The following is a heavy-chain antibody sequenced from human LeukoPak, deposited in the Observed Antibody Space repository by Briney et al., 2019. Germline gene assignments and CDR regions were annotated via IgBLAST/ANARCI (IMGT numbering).Heavy chain of an antibody. CDR3: AKDQGPGIAAAGTGY. J-gene: IGHJ4*02. V-gene: IGHV3-23*01. CDR2: TSGSGGST. Sequence: AGGSLRLSCAASGFTFSSYGMSWVRQAPGKGLEWVSATSGSGGSTYYADSVKGRFTISRDNSKNTLYLQMNSLRAEDTAVYYCAKDQGPGIAAAGTGYWGQGTLVTVSS. CDR1: GFTFSSYG. D-gene: IGHD6-13*01.